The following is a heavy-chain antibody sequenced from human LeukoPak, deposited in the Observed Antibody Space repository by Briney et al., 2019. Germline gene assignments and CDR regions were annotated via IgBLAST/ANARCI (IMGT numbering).Heavy chain of an antibody. V-gene: IGHV4-61*02. Sequence: SQTLSLTCTVSGGSISSGSYYWSWIRQPAGKGLEWIGRIYTSGSTNYNPSLKSRVTISVDTSKNQFSLKLSSVTAADTAVYYCARDATIAAAGFFDYWGQGTLVTVSS. CDR1: GGSISSGSYY. CDR2: IYTSGST. D-gene: IGHD6-13*01. J-gene: IGHJ4*02. CDR3: ARDATIAAAGFFDY.